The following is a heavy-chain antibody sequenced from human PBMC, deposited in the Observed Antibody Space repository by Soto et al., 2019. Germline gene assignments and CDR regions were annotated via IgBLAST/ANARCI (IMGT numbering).Heavy chain of an antibody. CDR3: ARGASGSPYPY. CDR2: IFHTGNT. J-gene: IGHJ4*02. CDR1: NGAFSGYY. V-gene: IGHV4-34*01. D-gene: IGHD6-13*01. Sequence: SETLSLTCAVSNGAFSGYYWTWIRQSPGKGLEWIGEIFHTGNTNYNPSLRSRVTISVDTSKNQFSLKLSSVTAADTAVYYCARGASGSPYPYWGQGTLVTVSS.